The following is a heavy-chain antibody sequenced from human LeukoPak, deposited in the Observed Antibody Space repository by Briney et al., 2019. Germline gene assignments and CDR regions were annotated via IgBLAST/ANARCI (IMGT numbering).Heavy chain of an antibody. D-gene: IGHD3-3*01. CDR3: ARSRESYYDFWSGYLDAFDI. V-gene: IGHV4-38-2*02. Sequence: SETLSLTCTVSGYSISSGYYWGWIRQPPGKGLEWIGSIYHSGSTYYNPSLKSRVTISVDTSKNQFSLKLSSVTAADTAVYYCARSRESYYDFWSGYLDAFDIWGQGTMVTVSS. J-gene: IGHJ3*02. CDR2: IYHSGST. CDR1: GYSISSGYY.